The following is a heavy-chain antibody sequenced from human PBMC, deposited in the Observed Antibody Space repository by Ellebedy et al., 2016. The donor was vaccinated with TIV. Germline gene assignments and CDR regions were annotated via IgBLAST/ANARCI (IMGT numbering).Heavy chain of an antibody. D-gene: IGHD6-13*01. J-gene: IGHJ4*02. CDR1: GYTFT. Sequence: AASVKVSCKASGYTFTMHWVRQAPGQGLEWMGVIKPSGGSTNYAQKFQGRVTMTRHTSTSTVNMELSSLRSEDTAVYYCARDQAEGRSSDYWGQGTLVTVSS. CDR2: IKPSGGST. CDR3: ARDQAEGRSSDY. V-gene: IGHV1-46*01.